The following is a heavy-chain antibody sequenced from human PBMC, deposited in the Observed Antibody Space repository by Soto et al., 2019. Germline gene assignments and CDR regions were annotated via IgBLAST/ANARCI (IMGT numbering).Heavy chain of an antibody. Sequence: GESLKISCKGSGYSFTSYWIGWVRQMPGKGLEWMGIIYPGDSDTRYSPAFQGQVTILADKSISTAYLQWSSLKASDTAMYYCARIVLRFLEWSVDAFDIWGQGTMVTVSS. V-gene: IGHV5-51*01. J-gene: IGHJ3*02. CDR3: ARIVLRFLEWSVDAFDI. CDR1: GYSFTSYW. CDR2: IYPGDSDT. D-gene: IGHD3-3*01.